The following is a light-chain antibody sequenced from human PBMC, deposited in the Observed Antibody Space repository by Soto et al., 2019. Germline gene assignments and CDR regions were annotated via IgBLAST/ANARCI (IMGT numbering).Light chain of an antibody. V-gene: IGKV1-5*03. Sequence: DIPMTQSPSTLSASVGDRVTITCRASQSITSWLAWYQKKPGKAPKLLIYKASSLESGDPSRFSGGGSGTEFTLTISSLQPDDFATYDCQQYDSYWTFGQGTKVEIK. CDR2: KAS. CDR3: QQYDSYWT. CDR1: QSITSW. J-gene: IGKJ1*01.